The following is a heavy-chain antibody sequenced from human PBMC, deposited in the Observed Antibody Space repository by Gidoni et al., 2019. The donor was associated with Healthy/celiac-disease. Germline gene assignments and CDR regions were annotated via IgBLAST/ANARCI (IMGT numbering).Heavy chain of an antibody. V-gene: IGHV4-39*01. CDR2: IYYSGST. J-gene: IGHJ6*03. Sequence: QLQLQESGPGLVKPSETLSLTCTVPGCSISISSSYWGWIRQPPGKGLEWIGSIYYSGSTYYNPSLKSRGTISVDTSKNQFSLKLSSVTAADTAVYYCARLRREDSSWYPYYYYYYMDVWGKGTTVTVSS. CDR1: GCSISISSSY. CDR3: ARLRREDSSWYPYYYYYYMDV. D-gene: IGHD6-13*01.